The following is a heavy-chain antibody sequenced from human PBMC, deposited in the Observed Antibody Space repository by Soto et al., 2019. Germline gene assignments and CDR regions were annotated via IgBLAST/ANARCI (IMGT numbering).Heavy chain of an antibody. J-gene: IGHJ5*02. CDR3: ARGGQQQLNA. V-gene: IGHV3-11*05. Sequence: VQLVESGGGLVKPGGSLRLSCAAPGFTFSDYHMTWIRQAPGKGLEWVSYISTTSTSTNYADSVKGRFTISRDNAKNSLYLQMNSLRAEDTAVYYCARGGQQQLNAWGQGTLVTVSS. D-gene: IGHD6-13*01. CDR2: ISTTSTST. CDR1: GFTFSDYH.